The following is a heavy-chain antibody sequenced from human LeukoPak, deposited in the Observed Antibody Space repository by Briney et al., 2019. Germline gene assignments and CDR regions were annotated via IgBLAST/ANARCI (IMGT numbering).Heavy chain of an antibody. J-gene: IGHJ5*02. CDR3: AKESCSSTSCYNNWFDP. V-gene: IGHV4-4*07. D-gene: IGHD2-2*01. CDR1: GGSISSYY. Sequence: ASETLSLTCTVSGGSISSYYWSWIRQPAGKGLEWIGRINTSGSTKYNPSPKSRVTMSVDMSKNHFSLKLSSVTAADTAIYYCAKESCSSTSCYNNWFDPRGKGTLVTVSS. CDR2: INTSGST.